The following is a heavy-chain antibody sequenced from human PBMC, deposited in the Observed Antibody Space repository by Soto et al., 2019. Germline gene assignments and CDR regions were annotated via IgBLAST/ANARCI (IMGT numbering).Heavy chain of an antibody. J-gene: IGHJ4*02. V-gene: IGHV3-30*18. D-gene: IGHD3-22*01. CDR1: GFTFSSYG. CDR3: AKDTYYHDSSGCYVFDY. Sequence: QVQLVESGGGVVQPGRSLRLSCAASGFTFSSYGMHWVRQAPGKGLDWVAVISYDGSNQYYVDSVKGRFTISRDNSKNXXFLQMNSLRPEDTAVYYCAKDTYYHDSSGCYVFDYWGQGTLVTVSS. CDR2: ISYDGSNQ.